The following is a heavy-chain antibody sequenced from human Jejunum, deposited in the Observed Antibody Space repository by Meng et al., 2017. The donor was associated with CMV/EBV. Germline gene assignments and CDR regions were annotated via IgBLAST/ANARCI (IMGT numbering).Heavy chain of an antibody. CDR3: ASGVGYGRDAFDI. Sequence: SGYTFSNYGITWVRQAPGQGLEWMGWISAYNGNTNYAQKLQGRVTMTTDTSTSTAYMELRTLRSDDTAVYYCASGVGYGRDAFDIWGQGTMVTVSS. CDR2: ISAYNGNT. V-gene: IGHV1-18*01. D-gene: IGHD2-15*01. J-gene: IGHJ3*02. CDR1: GYTFSNYG.